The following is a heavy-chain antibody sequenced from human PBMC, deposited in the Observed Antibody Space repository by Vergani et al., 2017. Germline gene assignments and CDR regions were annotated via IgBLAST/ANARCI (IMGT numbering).Heavy chain of an antibody. J-gene: IGHJ5*02. CDR2: IYYSGST. D-gene: IGHD6-19*01. CDR1: GASLRSSNYY. V-gene: IGHV4-39*01. Sequence: QLQLQESGPGLVKPSATLYLTCSVSGASLRSSNYYWGWIRQPPGKGLEWIASIYYSGSTYYNPSLKSRVTISVDTSKKQFSLKLSSVTAADTAVYFCARHSXVEWLVKLGWIDPWGQGILVTVSS. CDR3: ARHSXVEWLVKLGWIDP.